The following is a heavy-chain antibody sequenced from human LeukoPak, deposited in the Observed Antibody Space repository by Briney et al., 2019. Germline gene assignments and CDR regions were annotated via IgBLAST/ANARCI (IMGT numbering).Heavy chain of an antibody. V-gene: IGHV1-18*01. J-gene: IGHJ5*02. CDR3: ARDGSGNWFGP. CDR2: INTYNGNT. D-gene: IGHD3-10*01. Sequence: APVKASCKASGHAFISYGISWVRQAPGQGLGWRGWINTYNGNTNKAQKFQDRFTMTTDTSTKTAYMELRSLTSDDSAVYYCARDGSGNWFGPWGQGTLVTAAS. CDR1: GHAFISYG.